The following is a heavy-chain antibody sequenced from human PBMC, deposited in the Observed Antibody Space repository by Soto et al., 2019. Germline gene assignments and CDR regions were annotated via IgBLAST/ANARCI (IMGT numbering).Heavy chain of an antibody. CDR1: EFTFSNYA. CDR3: ARGPSYSDSYFDH. D-gene: IGHD4-17*01. Sequence: QVQLVESGGGAVQPGGSRRLSCAASEFTFSNYAMHWVRQAPGKGLQWLAVISYDGNNKYYADSVQGRFTISRDNNKNTVYLQMNSLRLEDTAVYYCARGPSYSDSYFDHWGQGTLVTVSS. V-gene: IGHV3-30*03. CDR2: ISYDGNNK. J-gene: IGHJ4*02.